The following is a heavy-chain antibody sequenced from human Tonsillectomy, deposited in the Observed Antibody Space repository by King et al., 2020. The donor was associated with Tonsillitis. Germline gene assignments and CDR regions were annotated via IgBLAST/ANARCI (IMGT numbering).Heavy chain of an antibody. D-gene: IGHD3-9*01. Sequence: QVQLQQSGPGLVKPSQTLALTCVISGDTVSKASSGWNWVRQSPSRGLEWLGMTNFRSKWIDEYARAVQGRLTIKADTSKNQFSLQLTSVTPDDTGVYYCVRGSYFDGRGPFFDYWAQGTLVTVSS. CDR1: GDTVSKASSG. V-gene: IGHV6-1*01. J-gene: IGHJ4*02. CDR3: VRGSYFDGRGPFFDY. CDR2: TNFRSKWID.